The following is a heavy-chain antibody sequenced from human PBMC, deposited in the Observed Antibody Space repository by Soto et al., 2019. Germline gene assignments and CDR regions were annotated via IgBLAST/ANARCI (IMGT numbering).Heavy chain of an antibody. CDR2: IYPGDSDT. CDR1: GYSFTSYW. D-gene: IGHD3-22*01. Sequence: GESLKISCKGSGYSFTSYWIGWVRQMPGKGLEWMGIIYPGDSDTRYSPSFQGQVTISADKSISTAYLQWSSLKASDTAMYYCARQGAMIPRAYYGMDVWGQGTTVTVSS. V-gene: IGHV5-51*01. CDR3: ARQGAMIPRAYYGMDV. J-gene: IGHJ6*02.